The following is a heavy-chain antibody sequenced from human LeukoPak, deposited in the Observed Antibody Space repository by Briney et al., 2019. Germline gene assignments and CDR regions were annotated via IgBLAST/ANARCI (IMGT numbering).Heavy chain of an antibody. CDR1: GFTLSSHS. CDR3: AKAPIRYCSSTSCSYFDY. J-gene: IGHJ4*02. CDR2: ISSSSSYI. Sequence: PGGSLRLSCAASGFTLSSHSMNWVRQAPGKGLEWVSSISSSSSYIYYADSVKGRFTISRDNAKNSLYLQMNSLRAEDTAVYYCAKAPIRYCSSTSCSYFDYWGQGTLVTVSS. D-gene: IGHD2-2*01. V-gene: IGHV3-21*01.